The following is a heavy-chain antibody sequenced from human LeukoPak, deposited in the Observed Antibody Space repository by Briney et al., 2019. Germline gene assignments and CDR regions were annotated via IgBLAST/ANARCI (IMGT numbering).Heavy chain of an antibody. CDR3: ARAYDSGPAGHLVY. J-gene: IGHJ4*02. D-gene: IGHD1-1*01. Sequence: GGSLRLSCAASGFTFSSYAMHWVRQAPGKGLEWVAVISYDGSNKYYANSVKGRFTISRDNSKNTLYLQMNSLRAEDTAVYYCARAYDSGPAGHLVYWGQGTLVTVSS. V-gene: IGHV3-30-3*01. CDR1: GFTFSSYA. CDR2: ISYDGSNK.